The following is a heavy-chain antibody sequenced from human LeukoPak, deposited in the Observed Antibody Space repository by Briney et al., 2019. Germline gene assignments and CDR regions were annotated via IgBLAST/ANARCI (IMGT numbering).Heavy chain of an antibody. CDR1: GFTVRNNY. CDR2: IYSGGST. CDR3: ARGPGSGTGGMDV. V-gene: IGHV3-66*01. D-gene: IGHD3-10*01. J-gene: IGHJ6*02. Sequence: GGSLRLSCAASGFTVRNNYMSWVRQAPGKGLEWVSVIYSGGSTYYTDSVKGRFSISRDESKDMLYLQMNSLRTEDTAMYYCARGPGSGTGGMDVWGQGTTVTVSS.